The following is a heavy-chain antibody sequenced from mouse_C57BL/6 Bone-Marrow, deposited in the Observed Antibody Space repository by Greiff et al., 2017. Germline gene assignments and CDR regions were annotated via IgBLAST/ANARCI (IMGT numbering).Heavy chain of an antibody. CDR3: ARGGIYYYGSSLAWFAY. CDR2: LYPGSGST. CDR1: GYTFTSYW. J-gene: IGHJ3*01. V-gene: IGHV1-55*01. D-gene: IGHD1-1*01. Sequence: VKLMESGAELVRPGTSVKMSCKASGYTFTSYWITWVKQRPGQGLEWIGDLYPGSGSTNYTEKFKSKATLTVATSSSTAYMQLSSLTSGDSAVYYCARGGIYYYGSSLAWFAYWGQGTLVTVSA.